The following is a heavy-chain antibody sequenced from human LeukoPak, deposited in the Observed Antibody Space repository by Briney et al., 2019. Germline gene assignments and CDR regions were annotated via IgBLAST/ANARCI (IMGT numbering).Heavy chain of an antibody. Sequence: GGSLRLSCAASGFTFSNYWMHWARQAPGKGLVWVSRINSDGSSTTSADSVKGRFTISRDNARNTLYLQMNSLRAEDTAVYYCAKGGATVIDYWGQGTLVTVSS. CDR1: GFTFSNYW. CDR3: AKGGATVIDY. CDR2: INSDGSST. V-gene: IGHV3-74*01. D-gene: IGHD4-17*01. J-gene: IGHJ4*02.